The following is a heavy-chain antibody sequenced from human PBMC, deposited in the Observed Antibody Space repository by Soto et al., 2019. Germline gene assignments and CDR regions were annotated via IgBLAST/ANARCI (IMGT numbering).Heavy chain of an antibody. CDR3: ASHDDSSTYPDIDY. Sequence: GESLKISCKGSGYTFSDYWIAWVRQMPGKGLEWMGIIYPGDSDTRYSPSFQGHVTMSADKSISTAYLQWSTLQASDTAMYYWASHDDSSTYPDIDYSGLGPLVTVAS. CDR1: GYTFSDYW. D-gene: IGHD2-2*01. V-gene: IGHV5-51*01. J-gene: IGHJ4*02. CDR2: IYPGDSDT.